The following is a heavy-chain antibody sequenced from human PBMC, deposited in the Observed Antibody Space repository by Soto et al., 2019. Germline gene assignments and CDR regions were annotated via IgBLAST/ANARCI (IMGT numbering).Heavy chain of an antibody. V-gene: IGHV1-69*13. CDR1: GGTFSSYA. CDR2: IIPIFGTA. J-gene: IGHJ3*02. Sequence: SVKVSCKASGGTFSSYAISWVRQAPGQGLEWMGGIIPIFGTANYAQKFQRRVTITADESTSTAYMELSSLRSEDTAVYYCARRKGYDLWSAQNGFDIWGQGTMVTVSS. CDR3: ARRKGYDLWSAQNGFDI. D-gene: IGHD3-3*01.